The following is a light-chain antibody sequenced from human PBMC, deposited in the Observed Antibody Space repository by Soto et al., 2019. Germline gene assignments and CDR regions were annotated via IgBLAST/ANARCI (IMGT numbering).Light chain of an antibody. CDR2: GAS. CDR3: QQYGSSIFT. V-gene: IGKV3-20*01. CDR1: QSVSSSY. Sequence: EIVLTQSPGTLSLSPGERATLSCRASQSVSSSYLAWYQQKPGQAPRLLIYGASGRATGIPDRFSGSGSGTDFTLTIRRLETEDFAVYYCQQYGSSIFTFGPGTKVDIK. J-gene: IGKJ3*01.